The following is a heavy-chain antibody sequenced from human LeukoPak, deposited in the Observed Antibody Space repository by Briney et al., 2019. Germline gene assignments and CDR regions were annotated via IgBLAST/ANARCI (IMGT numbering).Heavy chain of an antibody. CDR2: IWYDGSNK. CDR3: ARLDTAMVFSY. Sequence: QSGGSLRLSCAASGFTFSSYGMHWVRQAPGKGLEWVAVIWYDGSNKYYADSVKGRFTISRDNSKHTLYLQMNSLRAEDTAVYYCARLDTAMVFSYWGQGTLVTVSS. D-gene: IGHD5-18*01. CDR1: GFTFSSYG. J-gene: IGHJ4*02. V-gene: IGHV3-33*01.